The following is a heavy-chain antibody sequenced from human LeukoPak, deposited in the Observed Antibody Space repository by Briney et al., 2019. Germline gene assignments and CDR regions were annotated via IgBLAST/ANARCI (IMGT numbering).Heavy chain of an antibody. Sequence: GGSLRLSCAASGFTFDDYGMSWVRQAPGKGLEWVSGINWNGGSTGYADSVKGRFTISRDNAKNSLYLQMNSLRAEDTALYYCARESYDILTGYYNVDYWGQGTLVTASS. CDR1: GFTFDDYG. D-gene: IGHD3-9*01. J-gene: IGHJ4*02. CDR3: ARESYDILTGYYNVDY. V-gene: IGHV3-20*04. CDR2: INWNGGST.